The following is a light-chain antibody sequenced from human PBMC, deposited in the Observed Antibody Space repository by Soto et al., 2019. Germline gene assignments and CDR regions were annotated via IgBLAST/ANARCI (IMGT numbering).Light chain of an antibody. CDR1: SSDVGAYNY. V-gene: IGLV2-14*03. CDR3: SSYTASSTVV. Sequence: QSALTQPASVSGSPGQSITISCTGTSSDVGAYNYVSWYQHYPGKAPKLMIYDVSNRPSGVSNRFSGSKSGNTASLTISGLQAEEEADYCCSSYTASSTVVFGGGTKLTVL. CDR2: DVS. J-gene: IGLJ2*01.